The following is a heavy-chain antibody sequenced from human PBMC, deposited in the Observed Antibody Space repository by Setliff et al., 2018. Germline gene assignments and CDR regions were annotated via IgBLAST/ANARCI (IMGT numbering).Heavy chain of an antibody. CDR1: GYTFTTYY. CDR2: ISTNTGNP. Sequence: ASVKVSCKASGYTFTTYYMHWVRQAPGQGLEWMGWISTNTGNPTYAQGFTGRFVFSLDTSVSTAYLQINSLEAEDTAVYYCARASRFGTIKYRGDYYMDVWGKGTTVTVSS. J-gene: IGHJ6*03. V-gene: IGHV7-4-1*02. CDR3: ARASRFGTIKYRGDYYMDV. D-gene: IGHD3-10*01.